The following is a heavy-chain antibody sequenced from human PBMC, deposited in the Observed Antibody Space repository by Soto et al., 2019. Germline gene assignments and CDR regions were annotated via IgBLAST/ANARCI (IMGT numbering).Heavy chain of an antibody. D-gene: IGHD3-16*01. CDR3: VRSGGAIGGSTYYFFYGMDV. J-gene: IGHJ6*02. V-gene: IGHV1-46*01. CDR2: INPNGGST. CDR1: GYTFTSCY. Sequence: ASVKVSCKTSGYTFTSCYVHWVRQAPGQGLEWMGIINPNGGSTGYAQKFQGRLTMTRDMSAGTVYMELSSLTSDDTAVYYCVRSGGAIGGSTYYFFYGMDVWGQGTTVTVSS.